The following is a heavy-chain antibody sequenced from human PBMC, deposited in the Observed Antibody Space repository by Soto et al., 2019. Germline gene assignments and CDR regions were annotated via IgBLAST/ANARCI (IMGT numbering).Heavy chain of an antibody. J-gene: IGHJ4*02. CDR1: GFTVSSKY. CDR3: VQTTGWPGFDF. V-gene: IGHV3-53*01. D-gene: IGHD6-19*01. CDR2: IYGGGTT. Sequence: EVQLVESGGGLIQPGGSLRLSCAASGFTVSSKYMTWVRQAPGKGLEWVSVIYGGGTTYYADSVKGRFTISRDNSNNTLYLQVNSLRAEDTAVYYCVQTTGWPGFDFWGQGTLVTVSS.